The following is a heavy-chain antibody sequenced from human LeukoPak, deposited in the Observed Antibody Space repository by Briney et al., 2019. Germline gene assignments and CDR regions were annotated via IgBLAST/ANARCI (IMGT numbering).Heavy chain of an antibody. J-gene: IGHJ4*02. CDR3: ASEKIVGAPDY. D-gene: IGHD1-26*01. Sequence: PSETLSLTCTVSGYSISSGYYWGWIRQPPGKGLEWIGTIYHSGSTYYNPSLKSRVTISVDTSKNQFSLKLTSVTAADTAVYYCASEKIVGAPDYWGQGTLVTVSS. CDR2: IYHSGST. CDR1: GYSISSGYY. V-gene: IGHV4-38-2*02.